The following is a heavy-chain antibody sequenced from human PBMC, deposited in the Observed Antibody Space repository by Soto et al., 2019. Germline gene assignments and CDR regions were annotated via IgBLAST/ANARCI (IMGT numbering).Heavy chain of an antibody. CDR1: GGSISSGGYY. Sequence: SETLSLTCTVSGGSISSGGYYWSWIRQHPGKGLEWIGYIYYSGSTYYNPSLKNRVTISVDTSKNQFSLKLSSVTAADTAVYYCARDGITGRGYFDYWGQGTLVTVSS. CDR3: ARDGITGRGYFDY. J-gene: IGHJ4*02. D-gene: IGHD1-20*01. CDR2: IYYSGST. V-gene: IGHV4-31*03.